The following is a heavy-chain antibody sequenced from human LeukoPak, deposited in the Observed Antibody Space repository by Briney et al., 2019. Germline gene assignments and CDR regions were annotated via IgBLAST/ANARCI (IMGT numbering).Heavy chain of an antibody. J-gene: IGHJ5*02. CDR3: ARDYYDSSGYTP. V-gene: IGHV3-64D*09. D-gene: IGHD3-22*01. CDR2: TSTNGATT. Sequence: SGGSLRLSCSASGFTFSNYVMHWVRQAPGKGLEYVPATSTNGATTYYTDSVKGRFTISRDNSKNTLSLQMSSLRAEDTAVYYCARDYYDSSGYTPWGQGTLVTAS. CDR1: GFTFSNYV.